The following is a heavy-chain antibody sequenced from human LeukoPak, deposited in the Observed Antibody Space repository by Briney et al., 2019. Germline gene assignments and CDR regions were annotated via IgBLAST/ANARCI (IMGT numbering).Heavy chain of an antibody. CDR3: ARRYNSYYFDY. Sequence: GGSLRLPCAASGFTFSSYTMRWVRQAPEKGLEWVSSVTGSGDSTYADSVRGRFTVSRDNSKNTVYLQMNSLRAEDTAVYFCARRYNSYYFDYWGQGTLVTVSS. J-gene: IGHJ4*02. D-gene: IGHD1-20*01. CDR2: VTGSGDST. CDR1: GFTFSSYT. V-gene: IGHV3-23*01.